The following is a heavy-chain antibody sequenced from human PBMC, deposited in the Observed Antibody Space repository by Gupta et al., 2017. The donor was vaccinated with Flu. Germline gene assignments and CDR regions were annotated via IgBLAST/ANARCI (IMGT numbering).Heavy chain of an antibody. CDR2: INRDGSVI. Sequence: EVQLVESGGGLVQPGASLRLSCGASGFTLSDYWMSWVRQAPGKGPELVANINRDGSVINYMDFVRGRFTISRDNAKNAVYFQMNSLRVDDTAVYYCARDVGSGDYDSWGQGTLVTVSS. V-gene: IGHV3-7*01. D-gene: IGHD4-17*01. CDR1: GFTLSDYW. CDR3: ARDVGSGDYDS. J-gene: IGHJ5*01.